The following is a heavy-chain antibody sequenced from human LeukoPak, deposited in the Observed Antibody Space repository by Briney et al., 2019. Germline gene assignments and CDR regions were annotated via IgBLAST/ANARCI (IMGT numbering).Heavy chain of an antibody. V-gene: IGHV4-34*01. CDR3: ARVNYHDSGGSYWWFDP. CDR1: VGSFSGYY. J-gene: IGHJ5*02. CDR2: INHGGST. Sequence: SETLALTCAVYVGSFSGYYWSWIRQPPGKGLEWIGEINHGGSTNYNPSLKSRVTTSVDPSKNQVSLKVTSVTAADTAVYYCARVNYHDSGGSYWWFDPWGQGTLVTVSS. D-gene: IGHD3-22*01.